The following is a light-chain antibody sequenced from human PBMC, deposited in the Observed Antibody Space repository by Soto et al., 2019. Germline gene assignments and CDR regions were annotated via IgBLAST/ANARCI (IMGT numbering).Light chain of an antibody. CDR2: GAS. CDR1: QSVSSSY. Sequence: EIVLTQSPGTQSLSPGERATLSCRASQSVSSSYLAWYQQKPGQAPRLLLYGASSRATGIPDRFSGSGSGTDFTLAISRLEPEDFAVYYCQQYGGSPYTFGQGTKLEIK. CDR3: QQYGGSPYT. J-gene: IGKJ2*01. V-gene: IGKV3-20*01.